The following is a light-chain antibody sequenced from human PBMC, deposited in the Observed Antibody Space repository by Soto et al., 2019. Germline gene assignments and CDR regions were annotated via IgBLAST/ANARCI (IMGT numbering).Light chain of an antibody. CDR2: GAS. CDR3: QKSNNWLLT. V-gene: IGKV3-15*01. J-gene: IGKJ4*01. Sequence: EIVMTQSPATLSVSPGERATLSCRASQSVSSNLAWYQQKPGQAPRLLIYGASTRDTGIPARFSGSGSGTEFTLTISILQSEDFAVYYCQKSNNWLLTFGGGNKVEIK. CDR1: QSVSSN.